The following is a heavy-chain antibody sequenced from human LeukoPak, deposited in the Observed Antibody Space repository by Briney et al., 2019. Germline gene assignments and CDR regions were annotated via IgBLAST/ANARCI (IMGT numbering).Heavy chain of an antibody. Sequence: GGSLRLSCAASGFTFSIYWMSWFRQAPGKGLEWVANIKQDGSEKYYVDSVKGRFTISRDNAKNSLYLQMNSLRAEDTAVYYCVKPGSGGSYFPSNDAFEVWGQGTMVTVSS. J-gene: IGHJ3*01. CDR1: GFTFSIYW. CDR2: IKQDGSEK. V-gene: IGHV3-7*01. D-gene: IGHD3-22*01. CDR3: VKPGSGGSYFPSNDAFEV.